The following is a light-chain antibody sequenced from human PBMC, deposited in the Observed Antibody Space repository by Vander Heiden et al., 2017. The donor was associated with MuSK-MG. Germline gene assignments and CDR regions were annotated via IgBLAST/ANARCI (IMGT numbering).Light chain of an antibody. CDR3: QQSFSTHT. CDR2: AAS. V-gene: IGKV1-39*01. J-gene: IGKJ4*01. Sequence: DIQMTQSPSSLSASVGDRVTITCRASQSISNYLHWYQQKPGRAPKLLIYAASTWEPGVPPRLSCGESGTDFTLTIINLQPEDFATYYCQQSFSTHTFGGGTKVDIK. CDR1: QSISNY.